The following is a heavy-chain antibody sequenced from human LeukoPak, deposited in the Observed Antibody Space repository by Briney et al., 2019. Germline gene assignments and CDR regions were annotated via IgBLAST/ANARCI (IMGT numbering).Heavy chain of an antibody. CDR3: ARAAGATLKKYYFDY. Sequence: PGGSLRLSCAASGFTFSSYSMNWVRQAPGKGLEWVSSISSSSSYIYYADSVKGRFTISRDNAKNSLYLQVNSLRAEDTAVYYCARAAGATLKKYYFDYWGQGILVTVSS. J-gene: IGHJ4*02. CDR2: ISSSSSYI. CDR1: GFTFSSYS. V-gene: IGHV3-21*01. D-gene: IGHD1-26*01.